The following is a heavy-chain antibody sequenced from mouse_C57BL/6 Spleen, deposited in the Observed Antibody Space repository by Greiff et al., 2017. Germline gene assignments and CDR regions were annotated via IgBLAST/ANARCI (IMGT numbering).Heavy chain of an antibody. CDR3: ARFYYGSSYWYFDV. J-gene: IGHJ1*03. D-gene: IGHD1-1*01. Sequence: QVQLQQSGPELVKPGASVKISCKASGYSFTSYYIHWVKQRPGQGLEWIGWIYPGSGKTKYNEKFKGKATLTADPSSSTAYMQLSSLTSEDSAVYFCARFYYGSSYWYFDVWGTGTTVTVSS. CDR1: GYSFTSYY. V-gene: IGHV1-66*01. CDR2: IYPGSGKT.